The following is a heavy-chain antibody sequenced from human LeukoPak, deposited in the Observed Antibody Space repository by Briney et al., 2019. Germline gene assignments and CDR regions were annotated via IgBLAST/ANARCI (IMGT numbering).Heavy chain of an antibody. CDR1: GFTFKTYS. CDR2: ISSSSSTI. CDR3: ARAGALDY. Sequence: GGSLRLSCAASGFTFKTYSMSWVRQAPGKGLEWVSYISSSSSTIYYADSVKGRFTISRDNAKNSLYLQMNSLRAKDTAVYYCARAGALDYWGQGTLVTVSS. V-gene: IGHV3-48*01. D-gene: IGHD1-26*01. J-gene: IGHJ4*02.